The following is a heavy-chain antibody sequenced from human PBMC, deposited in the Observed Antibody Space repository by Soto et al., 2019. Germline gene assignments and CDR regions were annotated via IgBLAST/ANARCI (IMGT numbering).Heavy chain of an antibody. CDR3: ARDRQDYDLWSGYANEGPYGMDV. J-gene: IGHJ6*02. CDR1: GGSLSGHY. V-gene: IGHV4-34*01. CDR2: INHSGGT. D-gene: IGHD3-3*01. Sequence: QVQLQQWGAGLLKPSETLSLTCAVYGGSLSGHYWTWIRQAPGKGLEWIGEINHSGGTNYNSSLKSRVTISLDTSKNQFSLIPLSVTAADTAMYYCARDRQDYDLWSGYANEGPYGMDVWGQGTTVTVSS.